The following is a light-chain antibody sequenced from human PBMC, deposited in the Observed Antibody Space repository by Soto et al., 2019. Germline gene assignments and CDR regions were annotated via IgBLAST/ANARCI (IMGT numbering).Light chain of an antibody. Sequence: ESVLTKSPVTLSLSPRERATLSCRASQSVSSSYLAWYQQKPGQAPRLLIYGASTRATGVPARFSGSGSGTEFTLSISSLQSEDFAVYYCKQYKEWLPFTFGQVRRLEIK. V-gene: IGKV3-15*01. J-gene: IGKJ5*01. CDR1: QSVSSSY. CDR3: KQYKEWLPFT. CDR2: GAS.